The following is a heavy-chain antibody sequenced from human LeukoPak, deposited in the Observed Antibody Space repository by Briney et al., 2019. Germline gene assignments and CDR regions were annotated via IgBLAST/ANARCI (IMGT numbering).Heavy chain of an antibody. J-gene: IGHJ3*02. V-gene: IGHV3-7*01. CDR1: GFTFSSYW. CDR2: IKENGNEQ. D-gene: IGHD1-14*01. CDR3: ARGPGDFDASDI. Sequence: GGSLRLSCTSSGFTFSSYWMSWVRQAPGKGPEWVAHIKENGNEQYYADSVKGRFTISRDNAKKSLCLQMNSLRAEDTALHYCARGPGDFDASDIWGQGTMVTVSS.